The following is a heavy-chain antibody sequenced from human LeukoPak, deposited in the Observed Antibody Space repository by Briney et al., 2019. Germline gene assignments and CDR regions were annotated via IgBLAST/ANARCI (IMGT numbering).Heavy chain of an antibody. D-gene: IGHD3-3*01. Sequence: ASVKVSCKASGYTFTSYYMHWVRQAPGQGLEWMGIINPSGGSTSYAQKFQGRVTMTRDTSTSTVYMELSSLRSEDTAVYYCAGTQVRFLEWLGKNYYYGMDVWGQGTTVTVSS. CDR1: GYTFTSYY. CDR2: INPSGGST. V-gene: IGHV1-46*01. CDR3: AGTQVRFLEWLGKNYYYGMDV. J-gene: IGHJ6*02.